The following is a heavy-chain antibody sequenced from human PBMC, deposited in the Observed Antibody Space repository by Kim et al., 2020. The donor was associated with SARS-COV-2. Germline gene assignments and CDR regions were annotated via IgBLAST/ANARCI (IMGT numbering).Heavy chain of an antibody. J-gene: IGHJ1*01. V-gene: IGHV3-23*01. CDR3: ARERMSWFDGGYFQH. CDR1: GFIFPSYA. D-gene: IGHD3-10*01. Sequence: GGSLRLSCAASGFIFPSYAMTWVRQSPGKGLEWVSAINALGGGSTFYADSVKGRFTISRDDSKNTLFLKLDSLRVEDTAIYYCARERMSWFDGGYFQHWGQGTLVTV. CDR2: INALGGGST.